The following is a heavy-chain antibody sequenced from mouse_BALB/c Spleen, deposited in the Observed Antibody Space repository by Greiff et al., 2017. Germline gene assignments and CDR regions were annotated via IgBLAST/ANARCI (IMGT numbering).Heavy chain of an antibody. CDR3: TRGTMISAMDY. Sequence: QVQLQQPGAELVKPGASVKLSCKASGYTFTSYYMYWVKQRPGQGLEWIGGINPSNGGTNFNEKFKSKATLTVDKSSSTAYMQLSSLTSEDSAVYYCTRGTMISAMDYWGQGTSVTVSS. J-gene: IGHJ4*01. D-gene: IGHD2-4*01. CDR2: INPSNGGT. V-gene: IGHV1S81*02. CDR1: GYTFTSYY.